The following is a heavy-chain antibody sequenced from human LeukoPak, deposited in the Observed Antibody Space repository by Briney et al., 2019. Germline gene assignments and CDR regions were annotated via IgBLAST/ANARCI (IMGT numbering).Heavy chain of an antibody. CDR3: VRIPNGANFPNWFDP. V-gene: IGHV3-21*01. D-gene: IGHD4/OR15-4a*01. CDR1: GFILSNYA. CDR2: ISGNGNDM. J-gene: IGHJ5*02. Sequence: GGSLRLSCLASGFILSNYAMNWVRRAPGKGLEWVSSISGNGNDMNYGDSVKGRFTISRDNTRNSLYLQMDSLRVEDTAIYYCVRIPNGANFPNWFDPWGQGTLVTVSS.